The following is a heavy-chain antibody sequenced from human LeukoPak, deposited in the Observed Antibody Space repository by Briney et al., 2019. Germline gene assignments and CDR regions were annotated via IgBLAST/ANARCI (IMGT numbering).Heavy chain of an antibody. D-gene: IGHD3-3*02. J-gene: IGHJ4*02. CDR3: ARARSSLAEFDY. CDR1: GGSISSSSSY. V-gene: IGHV4-31*03. Sequence: SETLSLTCTVSGGSISSSSSYWTWIRQYPGKGLEWIGYIYYSGSTYYNPSLSSRVTLSLETSKNQFSLKLSSVTAADTAVYYCARARSSLAEFDYWGQGTLVTVSS. CDR2: IYYSGST.